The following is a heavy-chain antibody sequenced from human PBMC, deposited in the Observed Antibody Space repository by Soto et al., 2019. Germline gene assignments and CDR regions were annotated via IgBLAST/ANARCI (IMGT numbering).Heavy chain of an antibody. J-gene: IGHJ6*02. CDR2: IYYSGST. D-gene: IGHD6-19*01. CDR1: GGSISSYY. V-gene: IGHV4-59*01. CDR3: ARDQGSGWYNYGMDV. Sequence: SETLSLTCTVSGGSISSYYWSWIRQPPGKGLEWIGYIYYSGSTNYNPSLKSRVTISVDTSKNQFSLKLRSVTAEDTAVYYCARDQGSGWYNYGMDVWGQGTTVTVSS.